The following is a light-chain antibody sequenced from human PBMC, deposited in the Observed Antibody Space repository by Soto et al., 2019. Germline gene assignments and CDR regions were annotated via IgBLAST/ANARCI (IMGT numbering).Light chain of an antibody. CDR1: QSVSSN. Sequence: EIVMTQSPATLSVSPGERATLSCRASQSVSSNLAWYQQKPGQAPRLLIYGASIRATGIPARFSGSGSGTDFTLTISSLQSEDFAVYYCQQYNNWPPLTFDGGTKVEIK. J-gene: IGKJ4*01. CDR3: QQYNNWPPLT. CDR2: GAS. V-gene: IGKV3D-15*01.